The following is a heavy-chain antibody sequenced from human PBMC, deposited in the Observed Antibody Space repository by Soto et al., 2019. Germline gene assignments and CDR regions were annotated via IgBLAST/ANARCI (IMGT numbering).Heavy chain of an antibody. J-gene: IGHJ6*02. CDR3: ARDRWEQAPPRYYYGMDV. D-gene: IGHD1-26*01. V-gene: IGHV3-30*04. Sequence: GGSLRLSCAVSGGTFNRHAINWVRQDPGKGLEWVAVISFDGKNKYYGDSVEGRFTVSRENFNNTVYLQMNSLRGEDTAVYFCARDRWEQAPPRYYYGMDVWGQGTTVTVSS. CDR2: ISFDGKNK. CDR1: GGTFNRHA.